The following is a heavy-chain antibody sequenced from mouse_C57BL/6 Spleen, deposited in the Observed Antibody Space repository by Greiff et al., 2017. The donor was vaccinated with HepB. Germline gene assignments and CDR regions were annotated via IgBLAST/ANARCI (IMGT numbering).Heavy chain of an antibody. CDR2: INPNNGGT. V-gene: IGHV1-26*01. CDR1: GYTFTDYY. D-gene: IGHD1-1*01. Sequence: VQLQQSGPELVKPGASVKISCKASGYTFTDYYMNWVKQSHGKSLEWIGDINPNNGGTSYNQKFKGKATLTVDKSSSTAYMELRSLTSDDSAVYYCARGVYYYGSSSYWYFDVWGTGTTVTVSS. J-gene: IGHJ1*03. CDR3: ARGVYYYGSSSYWYFDV.